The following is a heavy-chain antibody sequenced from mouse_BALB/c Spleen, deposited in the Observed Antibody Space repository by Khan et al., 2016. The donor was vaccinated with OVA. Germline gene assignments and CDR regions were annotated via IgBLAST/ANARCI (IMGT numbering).Heavy chain of an antibody. CDR3: GRGGYGGFAF. J-gene: IGHJ3*01. D-gene: IGHD2-2*01. V-gene: IGHV1-9*01. CDR2: IFPGSVSI. CDR1: GYTFSSYW. Sequence: QVQLKESGGDLMKPGASVKISCKATGYTFSSYWIEWVKQRPGHGLEWIGQIFPGSVSITYNEKFKGKATFTADTSSNTAYMQLSSLTSEDSAVYYCGRGGYGGFAFWGQGTLVTVSA.